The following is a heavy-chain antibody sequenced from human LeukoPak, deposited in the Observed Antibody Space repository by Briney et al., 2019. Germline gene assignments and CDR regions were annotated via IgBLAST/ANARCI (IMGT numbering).Heavy chain of an antibody. CDR2: INPNSGGT. Sequence: ASVKVSCKTSGYTFTGYYMHWVRQAPGQGLEWMGWINPNSGGTIFAQKFQGRVTMTRDTSISTAYMEVSRLRSDDTAVYCCARGVNWLNYYGMDVWGQGTTVTVSS. V-gene: IGHV1-2*02. CDR1: GYTFTGYY. D-gene: IGHD1-20*01. J-gene: IGHJ6*02. CDR3: ARGVNWLNYYGMDV.